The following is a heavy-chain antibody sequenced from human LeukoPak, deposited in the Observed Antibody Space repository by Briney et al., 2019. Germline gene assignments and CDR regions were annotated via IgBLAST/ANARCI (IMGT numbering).Heavy chain of an antibody. J-gene: IGHJ4*02. D-gene: IGHD1-26*01. V-gene: IGHV3-23*01. CDR1: GFTFSTYA. CDR3: ARGSAWERGSYDY. Sequence: GGSLRLSCAASGFTFSTYAMSWVRQAPGKGLEWVSGISDSGGTTYYADSVKGRFTISRDNSKNTLYLQMNSLRAEDTAVYYCARGSAWERGSYDYWGQGTLVTVSS. CDR2: ISDSGGTT.